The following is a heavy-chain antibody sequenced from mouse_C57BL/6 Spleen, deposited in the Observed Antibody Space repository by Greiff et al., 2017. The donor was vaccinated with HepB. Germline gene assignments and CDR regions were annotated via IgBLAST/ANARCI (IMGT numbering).Heavy chain of an antibody. V-gene: IGHV1-80*01. CDR2: IYPGDGDT. D-gene: IGHD1-1*01. CDR3: ARSDYYGSSYNSFAY. Sequence: QVQLQQSGAELVKPGASVKISCKASGYAFSSYWMNWVKQRPGKGLEWIGQIYPGDGDTNYNGKFKGKATLTADKSSSTAYMQLSSLTSEDSAVYFCARSDYYGSSYNSFAYWGQGTLVTVSA. CDR1: GYAFSSYW. J-gene: IGHJ3*01.